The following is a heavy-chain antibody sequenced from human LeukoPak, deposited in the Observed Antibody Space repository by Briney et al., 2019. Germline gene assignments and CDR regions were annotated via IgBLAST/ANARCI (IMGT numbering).Heavy chain of an antibody. Sequence: ASVKVSCKVSGYTITELSMHWVRQAPGKGLEWMGGFDPEDGETIYAQKFQGRVTMTEDTSTDTAYMELSSLRSEDTAVYYCATDQEWYYGMDVWGQGTTVTVSS. CDR1: GYTITELS. CDR3: ATDQEWYYGMDV. J-gene: IGHJ6*02. V-gene: IGHV1-24*01. D-gene: IGHD2-8*01. CDR2: FDPEDGET.